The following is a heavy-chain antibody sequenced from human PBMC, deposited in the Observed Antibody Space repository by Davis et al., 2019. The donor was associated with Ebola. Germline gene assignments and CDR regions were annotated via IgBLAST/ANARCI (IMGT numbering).Heavy chain of an antibody. CDR1: GFSLSTSGVG. CDR3: AHKYYPFWRGYVDVFDI. CDR2: IYWDDDK. J-gene: IGHJ3*02. V-gene: IGHV2-5*02. Sequence: SGPTLVKPTQTLTLTCTFSGFSLSTSGVGVGWIRQPPGKALEWLALIYWDDDKRYSPSLESRVTVTKDTSKNQVVLTMTNVDPMDTATYFCAHKYYPFWRGYVDVFDIWGQGTMVTVSS. D-gene: IGHD3-3*01.